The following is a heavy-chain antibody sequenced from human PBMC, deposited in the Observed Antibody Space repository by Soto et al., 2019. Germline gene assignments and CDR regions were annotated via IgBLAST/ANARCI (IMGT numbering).Heavy chain of an antibody. CDR3: AKRPLTAAGFDY. V-gene: IGHV3-23*04. J-gene: IGHJ4*02. D-gene: IGHD6-13*01. CDR2: ITGSGGGT. CDR1: GFTFSNYA. Sequence: EVQLVESGGGLVQPGGSLRLSCAASGFTFSNYAMTWVRQAPGKGLEWVSVITGSGGGTYFVDSVKGRFTISRDNSKNTVYLQMNSLRAEDTAVYYCAKRPLTAAGFDYWGQGTLVNVSS.